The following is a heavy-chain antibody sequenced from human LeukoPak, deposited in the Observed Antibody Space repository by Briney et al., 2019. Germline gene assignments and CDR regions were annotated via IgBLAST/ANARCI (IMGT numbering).Heavy chain of an antibody. D-gene: IGHD5-18*01. J-gene: IGHJ4*02. CDR1: GYTFTSYY. Sequence: ASVKVSCKASGYTFTSYYMHWVRQAPGQGLERMGIINPSGGSASYAQKFQGRATMTTDTSTSTAYMELRSLRSDDTAVYYCARESGVVRVDTVMAKFDYWGQGTLVTVSS. CDR3: ARESGVVRVDTVMAKFDY. V-gene: IGHV1-46*01. CDR2: INPSGGSA.